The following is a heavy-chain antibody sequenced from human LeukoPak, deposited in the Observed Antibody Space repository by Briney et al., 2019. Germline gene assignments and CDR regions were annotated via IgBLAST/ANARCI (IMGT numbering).Heavy chain of an antibody. CDR2: IYSGGST. V-gene: IGHV3-66*01. Sequence: GGSLRLSCAASGFTFKSHAMSWVRQAPGKGLEWLSVIYSGGSTYYADSVKGRFTISRDKSKNTLYLQMNSLRAEDTAVYYCARVQGETLPTNAFDIWGQGTMVTVSS. CDR3: ARVQGETLPTNAFDI. J-gene: IGHJ3*02. CDR1: GFTFKSHA. D-gene: IGHD5-12*01.